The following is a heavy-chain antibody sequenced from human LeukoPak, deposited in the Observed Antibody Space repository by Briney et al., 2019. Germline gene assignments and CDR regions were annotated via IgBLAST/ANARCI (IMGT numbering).Heavy chain of an antibody. V-gene: IGHV3-7*02. Sequence: GGSLRLSCAVSGFTFSNAWMSWVRQAPGKGLEWVANIKQDGSEKYYVDSVKGRFTISRDNAKNSLYLQMNSLRAEDTAVYYCGRITMVRGVITFDYWGQGTLVTVSS. J-gene: IGHJ4*02. CDR3: GRITMVRGVITFDY. D-gene: IGHD3-10*01. CDR1: GFTFSNAW. CDR2: IKQDGSEK.